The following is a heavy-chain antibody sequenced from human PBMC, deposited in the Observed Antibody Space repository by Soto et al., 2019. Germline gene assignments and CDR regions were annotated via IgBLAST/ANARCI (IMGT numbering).Heavy chain of an antibody. CDR2: IIPIFGTA. CDR3: ARDHYYDSSGYPDWFDP. CDR1: GGTFSSYA. D-gene: IGHD3-22*01. Sequence: SVKVSCKASGGTFSSYAISWVRQAPGQGLEWMGGIIPIFGTANYAQKFQGRVTITADESTSTAYMELSSLRSEDTAVYYCARDHYYDSSGYPDWFDPWGQGTLVTVSS. V-gene: IGHV1-69*13. J-gene: IGHJ5*02.